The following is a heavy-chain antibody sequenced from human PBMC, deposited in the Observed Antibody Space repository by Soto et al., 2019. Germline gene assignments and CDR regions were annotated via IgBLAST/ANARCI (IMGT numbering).Heavy chain of an antibody. CDR2: ISSSSSYI. J-gene: IGHJ6*03. D-gene: IGHD3-10*01. CDR1: GFTFSSYS. Sequence: EVQLVESGGGLVKPGGSLRLSCAASGFTFSSYSMNWVRQAPGKGLEWVSSISSSSSYIYYADSVKGRFTISRDNAKNSLYLQMNSLRAEDTAVYYCASRYGSGSYYYYYYYMDVWGKGTTVTVSS. CDR3: ASRYGSGSYYYYYYYMDV. V-gene: IGHV3-21*01.